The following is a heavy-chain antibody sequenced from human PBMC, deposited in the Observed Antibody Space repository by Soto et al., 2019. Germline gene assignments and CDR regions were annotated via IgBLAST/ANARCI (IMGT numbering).Heavy chain of an antibody. CDR1: GFTFSSYE. CDR2: ISSSGSTI. D-gene: IGHD2-15*01. V-gene: IGHV3-48*03. CDR3: ARVGDLGCSGGRCYSRTDYYYYGMDV. J-gene: IGHJ6*02. Sequence: EVQLVESGGGLVQPGGSLRLSCAASGFTFSSYEMNWVRQAPGKGLEWASYISSSGSTIYYAGSVKGRFTISRDNAKNSLYRQMNSLRDEDTAVYYCARVGDLGCSGGRCYSRTDYYYYGMDVWGQGTTVTVSS.